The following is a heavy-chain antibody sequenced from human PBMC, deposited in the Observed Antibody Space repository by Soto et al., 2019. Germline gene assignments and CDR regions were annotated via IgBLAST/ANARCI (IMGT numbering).Heavy chain of an antibody. J-gene: IGHJ4*02. V-gene: IGHV3-30*18. CDR2: ISYDGSNT. CDR3: AKDTYYHDTSGYYIFDS. Sequence: QVQLVESGGGVVQPGRSLRLSCAASGFSFSSFGMHWVRQAPGKGLEWVASISYDGSNTYYTDSVKGRFTISRDSSKNTLYLQMDSLSGEDAAVYYCAKDTYYHDTSGYYIFDSWGQGTLVTVSS. CDR1: GFSFSSFG. D-gene: IGHD3-22*01.